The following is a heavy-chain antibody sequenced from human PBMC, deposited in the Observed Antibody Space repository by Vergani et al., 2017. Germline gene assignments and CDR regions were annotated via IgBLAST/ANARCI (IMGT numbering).Heavy chain of an antibody. V-gene: IGHV4-39*01. J-gene: IGHJ4*02. Sequence: QLQLQESGPGLVKTSETLSLTCTVSGGSISGSSYYWAWIRQPPGKGLEWIAGIYYSGSTYYNPSLQSRVAISVDTSKNQFSMELTSVTTPDTAAYFCATRAGGYNFGQSFDHRGGGAQVTVSS. D-gene: IGHD5-24*01. CDR3: ATRAGGYNFGQSFDH. CDR1: GGSISGSSYY. CDR2: IYYSGST.